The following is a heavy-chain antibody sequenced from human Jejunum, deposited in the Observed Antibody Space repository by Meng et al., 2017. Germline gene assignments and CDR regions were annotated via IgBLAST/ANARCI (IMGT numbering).Heavy chain of an antibody. CDR1: GDSVSSNSAG. CDR3: AGGGLVRSTRGYFDY. D-gene: IGHD1-26*01. CDR2: TNYRSKWYI. Sequence: QIQLQQSGPGLVKPSQTLSLTCAISGDSVSSNSAGWNWIRQSPSRGLEWLGRTNYRSKWYIDYEVSVKSRITINPDTSKNQFSLHLNSVTPEDTAVYYCAGGGLVRSTRGYFDYWGQGTLVTVSS. J-gene: IGHJ4*02. V-gene: IGHV6-1*01.